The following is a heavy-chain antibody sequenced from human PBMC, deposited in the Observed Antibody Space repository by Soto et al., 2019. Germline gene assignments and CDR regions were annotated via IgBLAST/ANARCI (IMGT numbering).Heavy chain of an antibody. V-gene: IGHV1-69*13. CDR1: GGTFSSYA. D-gene: IGHD3-16*01. J-gene: IGHJ4*02. Sequence: AASVKVSCKASGGTFSSYAISWVRQAPGQGLEWMGGIIPIFGTANYAQKFQGRVTITADESTSTAYMELSSLRSEDTAVYYCARSRPGESAFDYWGQGTLVTVSS. CDR3: ARSRPGESAFDY. CDR2: IIPIFGTA.